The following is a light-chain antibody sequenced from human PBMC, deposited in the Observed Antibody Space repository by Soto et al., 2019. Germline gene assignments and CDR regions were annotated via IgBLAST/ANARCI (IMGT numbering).Light chain of an antibody. Sequence: QSALTQPPSASGSPGQSVTISCTGTSSDVGGYKFVSWYQQHPGKAPKLIIYEVTQRPSGVPDRFSASKSGDTASLTVSGLRAGDEADYYCASYAGSNMGVFGSGTKVTVL. V-gene: IGLV2-8*01. J-gene: IGLJ1*01. CDR3: ASYAGSNMGV. CDR2: EVT. CDR1: SSDVGGYKF.